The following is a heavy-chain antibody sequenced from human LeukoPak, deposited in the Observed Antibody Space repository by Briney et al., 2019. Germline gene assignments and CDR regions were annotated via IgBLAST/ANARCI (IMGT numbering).Heavy chain of an antibody. CDR3: ARQGQATGWTPGYYYYYYMDV. CDR1: GYSFTSYW. V-gene: IGHV5-51*01. D-gene: IGHD1-14*01. CDR2: IYPGDSDS. J-gene: IGHJ6*03. Sequence: GESLKISCKGSGYSFTSYWIAWVRQMPGKGLEWMGIIYPGDSDSRYSPSFQGQVTFSADKSISTAYLQWSSLKASDTAMYYCARQGQATGWTPGYYYYYYMDVWGKGTTVTVSS.